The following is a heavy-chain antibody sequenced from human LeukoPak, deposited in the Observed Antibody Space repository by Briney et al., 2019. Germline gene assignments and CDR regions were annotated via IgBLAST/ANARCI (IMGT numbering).Heavy chain of an antibody. Sequence: GASVKVSCKASGYTFTSYYIHWVRQAPGQGLEWMGIINPSGGSTSYAQKFQGRVTITADKSTSTAYMELSSLRSEDTAVYYCARDRAVAGTGPDYWGQGTLVTVSS. V-gene: IGHV1-46*01. CDR1: GYTFTSYY. D-gene: IGHD6-19*01. CDR2: INPSGGST. J-gene: IGHJ4*02. CDR3: ARDRAVAGTGPDY.